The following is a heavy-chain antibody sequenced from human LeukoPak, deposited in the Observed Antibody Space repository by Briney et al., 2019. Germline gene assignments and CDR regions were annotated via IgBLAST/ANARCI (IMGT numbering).Heavy chain of an antibody. CDR2: INPNSGGT. D-gene: IGHD5-18*01. CDR1: GYTFTGYS. Sequence: ASVKVSCKASGYTFTGYSIHWVRQAPGQGLELMGWINPNSGGTNYAQKFQGRVTMTRDTSISTAYMELSRLRSDDTAVYYCARGKVSSGIQVWLPSYWGQGTLVTVSS. V-gene: IGHV1-2*02. CDR3: ARGKVSSGIQVWLPSY. J-gene: IGHJ4*02.